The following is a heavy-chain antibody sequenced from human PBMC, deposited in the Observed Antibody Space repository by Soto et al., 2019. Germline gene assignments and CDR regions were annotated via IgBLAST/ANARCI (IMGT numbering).Heavy chain of an antibody. CDR1: GFTFSSYA. CDR2: ISASGGRT. Sequence: VQLLESGGGLVQPGGSLRISCAASGFTFSSYAMSWVRQAPGKGLEWVSGISASGGRTYYADSVKGRFTISRDNSKNTMYLQMSSLRVEDTAVYKCAKDWDLLRAFDLWGQGTMVTVSS. J-gene: IGHJ3*01. D-gene: IGHD1-26*01. CDR3: AKDWDLLRAFDL. V-gene: IGHV3-23*01.